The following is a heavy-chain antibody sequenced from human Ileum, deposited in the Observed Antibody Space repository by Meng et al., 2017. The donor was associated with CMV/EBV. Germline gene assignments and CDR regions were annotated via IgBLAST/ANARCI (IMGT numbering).Heavy chain of an antibody. J-gene: IGHJ4*02. Sequence: GSLRLSCAASGFSIANFGVRWVRQAPGEGLEWVATIAPSGSGTYYADSVKGRFTISRDNSKNTLYLQMSSLRAEDTAMYFCVRFMAGWYYFEYWGQGTLVTVSS. V-gene: IGHV3-23*01. CDR3: VRFMAGWYYFEY. D-gene: IGHD6-19*01. CDR1: GFSIANFG. CDR2: IAPSGSGT.